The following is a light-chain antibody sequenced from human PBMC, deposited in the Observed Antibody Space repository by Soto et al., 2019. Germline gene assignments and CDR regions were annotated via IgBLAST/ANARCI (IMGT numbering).Light chain of an antibody. J-gene: IGKJ5*01. CDR3: QQYDNLT. V-gene: IGKV1-33*01. Sequence: DIQMTQSPSSLSPSIGDGVIITCQASQDITNSLNLYQQTSGRVPNLLFYDTSTLPAGVPSRFGGSASGAHFIFTFSSLQPEDLATYSCQQYDNLTFGQGTRLDIK. CDR1: QDITNS. CDR2: DTS.